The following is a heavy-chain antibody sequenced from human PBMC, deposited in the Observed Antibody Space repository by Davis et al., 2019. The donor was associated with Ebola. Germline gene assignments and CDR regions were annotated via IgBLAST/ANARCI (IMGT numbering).Heavy chain of an antibody. J-gene: IGHJ4*02. CDR2: ISGSGGST. CDR1: GFTFSSYW. D-gene: IGHD4-17*01. CDR3: AKDRGGAGF. V-gene: IGHV3-23*01. Sequence: GESLKISCAASGFTFSSYWMSWVRQAPGKGLEWVSAISGSGGSTYYADSVKGRFTISRDNSKNTLYLQMNSLRAEDTAVYYCAKDRGGAGFWGQGTLVTVSS.